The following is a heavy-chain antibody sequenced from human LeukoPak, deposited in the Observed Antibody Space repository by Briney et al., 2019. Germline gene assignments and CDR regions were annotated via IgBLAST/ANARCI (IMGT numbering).Heavy chain of an antibody. CDR1: GFTFSSYG. D-gene: IGHD6-19*01. Sequence: PGGSLRLSCAASGFTFSSYGMSWVRQAPGKGLEWVSAISGSGGSTYYADSVKGRFTISRDNSKNTLYLQMNSLRAEDTAAYYCAKDTMSSGWYGAKGVNWFDPWGQGTLVTVSS. CDR2: ISGSGGST. V-gene: IGHV3-23*01. CDR3: AKDTMSSGWYGAKGVNWFDP. J-gene: IGHJ5*02.